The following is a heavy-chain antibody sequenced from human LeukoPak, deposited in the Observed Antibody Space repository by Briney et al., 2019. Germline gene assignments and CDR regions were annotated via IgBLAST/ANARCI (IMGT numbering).Heavy chain of an antibody. V-gene: IGHV1-8*01. J-gene: IGHJ4*02. CDR3: ARGPGCISTSCPFYFDY. D-gene: IGHD2-2*01. Sequence: ASVKVSCRASVYTFTNYDINWVQQASGQGLDWMGWMNPNSGNTGYAQKFQGRVTMTRNTSISTAYMELSSLSSEDTAVYYCARGPGCISTSCPFYFDYWGQGTLVTVAS. CDR1: VYTFTNYD. CDR2: MNPNSGNT.